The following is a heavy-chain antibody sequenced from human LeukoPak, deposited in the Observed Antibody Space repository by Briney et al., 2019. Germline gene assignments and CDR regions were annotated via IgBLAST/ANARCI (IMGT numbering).Heavy chain of an antibody. CDR3: ARDDPTAEGWFDP. CDR2: IYTSGST. Sequence: SETLSLTCTVSGGSISSGSYYWSWIRQPAGTGLEWIGRIYTSGSTNYNPSLKSRVTISVDTSKNQFSLKLSSVTAADTAVYYCARDDPTAEGWFDPWGQGTLVTVSS. V-gene: IGHV4-61*02. CDR1: GGSISSGSYY. J-gene: IGHJ5*02.